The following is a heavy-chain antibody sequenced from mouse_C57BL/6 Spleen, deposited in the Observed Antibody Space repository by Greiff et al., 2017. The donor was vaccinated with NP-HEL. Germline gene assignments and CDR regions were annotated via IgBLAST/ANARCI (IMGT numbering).Heavy chain of an antibody. CDR2: IYPRDGST. Sequence: QVQLKQSGPELVKPGASVKLSCKASGYTFTSYDINWVKQRPGQGLEWIGWIYPRDGSTKYNEKFKGKATLTVDTSSSTAYMELHSLTSEDSAVYFCARRDYDYDAGFAYWGQGTLVTVSA. CDR3: ARRDYDYDAGFAY. V-gene: IGHV1-85*01. D-gene: IGHD2-4*01. J-gene: IGHJ3*01. CDR1: GYTFTSYD.